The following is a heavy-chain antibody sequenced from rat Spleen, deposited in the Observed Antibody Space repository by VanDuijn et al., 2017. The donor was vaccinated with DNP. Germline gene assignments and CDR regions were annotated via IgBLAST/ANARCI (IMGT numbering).Heavy chain of an antibody. Sequence: EVKLVESGGGLVQPGRSLKLSCAASGFNFNDYWMGWVRQAPGKGLEWIGEINKDSSSINYNPSLKDKFTISRDNAQNNLYLQMSKLGSEDTAIYYGARASCPRFAYWGQGTLVTVSS. V-gene: IGHV4-2*01. CDR1: GFNFNDYW. CDR3: ARASCPRFAY. J-gene: IGHJ3*01. CDR2: INKDSSSI.